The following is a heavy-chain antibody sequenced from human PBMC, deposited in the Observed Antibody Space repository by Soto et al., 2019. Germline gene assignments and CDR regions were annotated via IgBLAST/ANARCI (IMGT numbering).Heavy chain of an antibody. D-gene: IGHD2-2*03. CDR1: GYTLTELS. Sequence: ASVKVSCKVSGYTLTELSMHWVRQAPGKGLEWMGGFDPEDGETIYAQKFQGRVTMTEDTSTDTAYMELSSLRSEDTAVYYCATRVGYCSSTSCFYFDYWGQGTLVTVSS. CDR3: ATRVGYCSSTSCFYFDY. CDR2: FDPEDGET. V-gene: IGHV1-24*01. J-gene: IGHJ4*02.